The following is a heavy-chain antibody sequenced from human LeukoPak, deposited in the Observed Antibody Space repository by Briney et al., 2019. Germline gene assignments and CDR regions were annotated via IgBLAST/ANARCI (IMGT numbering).Heavy chain of an antibody. CDR3: AREKAYSSSWRGEAFDY. V-gene: IGHV3-11*04. CDR1: GFTFNDYY. J-gene: IGHJ4*02. CDR2: IGSTGSPI. D-gene: IGHD6-13*01. Sequence: PGGSLRLSCLAYGFTFNDYYMSWIRQAPGKGLEWVSFIGSTGSPIYYADSVKGRFTISRDNAKNSLYLQMNSLRAEDMAVYYCAREKAYSSSWRGEAFDYWGQGTLVTVSS.